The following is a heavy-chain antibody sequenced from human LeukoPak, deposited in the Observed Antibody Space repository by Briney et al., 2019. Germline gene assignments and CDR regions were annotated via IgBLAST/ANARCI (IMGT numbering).Heavy chain of an antibody. D-gene: IGHD3-22*01. Sequence: PSETLSLTCAVYGGSFSGYYWSWIRQPPGKGLEWIGEINHSGSTNYNPSLKSRVTMSVDTSKNQFSLKLTSVTAADTAVYYCAREAGSYDGSGYYSLYYSFDYWGQGTLVTVSS. V-gene: IGHV4-34*01. CDR1: GGSFSGYY. J-gene: IGHJ4*02. CDR3: AREAGSYDGSGYYSLYYSFDY. CDR2: INHSGST.